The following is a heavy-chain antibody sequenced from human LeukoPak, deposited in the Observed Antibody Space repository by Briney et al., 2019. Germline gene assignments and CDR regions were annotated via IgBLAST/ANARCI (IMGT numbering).Heavy chain of an antibody. D-gene: IGHD4-11*01. CDR3: ATDSKSTVMPRTSYYYYYYMDV. Sequence: ASVKVSCKASGGTFSSYAISWVRQAPGQGLEWMGGIIPIFGTANYAQKFQGRVTITADESTSTAYMELSSLRSEDTAVYYCATDSKSTVMPRTSYYYYYYMDVWGKGTTVTVSS. CDR2: IIPIFGTA. V-gene: IGHV1-69*13. J-gene: IGHJ6*03. CDR1: GGTFSSYA.